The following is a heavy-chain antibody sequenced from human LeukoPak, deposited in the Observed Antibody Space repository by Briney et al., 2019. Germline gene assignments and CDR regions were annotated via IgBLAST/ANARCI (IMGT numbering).Heavy chain of an antibody. V-gene: IGHV4-59*12. CDR1: GGSISSYY. J-gene: IGHJ4*02. Sequence: SETLSLTCSVSGGSISSYYWSWIRQPPGKGLEWIGYFYHSWITYYNPSLKSRVTLSVDTSKNQFSLKLSSVTAADTAVYYCARGDYYGSGSRYFDYWGQGTLVTVSS. CDR3: ARGDYYGSGSRYFDY. CDR2: FYHSWIT. D-gene: IGHD3-10*01.